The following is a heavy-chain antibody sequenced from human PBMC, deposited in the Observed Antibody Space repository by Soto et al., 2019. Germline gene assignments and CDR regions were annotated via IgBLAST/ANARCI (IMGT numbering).Heavy chain of an antibody. CDR1: GFSFSTYA. CDR3: AKHSEYQLLSWLDP. V-gene: IGHV3-23*01. Sequence: VQLLESGGGLVQPGGSLRLSCAASGFSFSTYAMSWVRQAPGKGLEWVSGISAGSGNTYYADSVRGRFTISRDNSKNTVDLQISSLRAEDTALYYCAKHSEYQLLSWLDPWGLGTLVTVSS. CDR2: ISAGSGNT. D-gene: IGHD2-2*01. J-gene: IGHJ5*02.